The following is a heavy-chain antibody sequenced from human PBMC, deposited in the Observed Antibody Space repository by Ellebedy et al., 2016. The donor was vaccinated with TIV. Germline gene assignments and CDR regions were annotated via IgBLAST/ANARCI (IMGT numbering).Heavy chain of an antibody. V-gene: IGHV4-34*01. CDR2: INHSGST. J-gene: IGHJ6*02. Sequence: MPSETLSLTCAVYGGSFSGYYWSWIRQPPGKGLEWIGEINHSGSTNYNPSLKSRVTISVDTSKNHFSLKLSSVTAADTAVYFCARLLITMVYGMDVWGQGTTVTVSS. CDR1: GGSFSGYY. CDR3: ARLLITMVYGMDV. D-gene: IGHD3-10*01.